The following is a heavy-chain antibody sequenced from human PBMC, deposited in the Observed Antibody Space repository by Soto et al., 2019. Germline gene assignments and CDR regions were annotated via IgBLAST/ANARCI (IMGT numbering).Heavy chain of an antibody. J-gene: IGHJ6*03. CDR1: GFTFSSYA. CDR2: ISGSGGST. V-gene: IGHV3-23*01. Sequence: EVQLLESGGGLVQPGGSLRLSCAASGFTFSSYAMSWVRQAPGKGLEWVSAISGSGGSTYYADSVKGRFTISRDNSKNTLDLQMNHLRAEDKAVYYCAKDGRNDWGGELSVFVDYYSEVWVKGSTVTV. CDR3: AKDGRNDWGGELSVFVDYYSEV. D-gene: IGHD3-10*01.